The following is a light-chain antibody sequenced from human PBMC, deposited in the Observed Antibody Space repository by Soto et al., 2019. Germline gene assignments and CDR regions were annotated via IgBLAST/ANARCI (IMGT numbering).Light chain of an antibody. CDR1: QSVSNN. Sequence: EIVMTQSPATLSVSPGERATLSCRASQSVSNNLAWYQQKPGQAPRLLIYGASTRATGIPARFSGSGSGTEFTLTISSLQSEDFAVNYCQQYNNWPQWTFGQGTKVEIK. CDR3: QQYNNWPQWT. V-gene: IGKV3-15*01. CDR2: GAS. J-gene: IGKJ1*01.